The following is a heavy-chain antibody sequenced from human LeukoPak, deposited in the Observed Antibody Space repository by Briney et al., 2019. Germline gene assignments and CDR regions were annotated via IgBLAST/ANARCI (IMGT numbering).Heavy chain of an antibody. V-gene: IGHV4-39*07. Sequence: PSETLSLTCTVSGASITTTLYYWVWARQSPGKGLEWIGSFYYGGITYYHPSLKSRVTVSVDTSRSQFSLKLIFVTAADTAVYYCARAGRDGYSPASDSFDIWGQGKTVTVSS. CDR2: FYYGGIT. CDR3: ARAGRDGYSPASDSFDI. D-gene: IGHD5-24*01. CDR1: GASITTTLYY. J-gene: IGHJ3*02.